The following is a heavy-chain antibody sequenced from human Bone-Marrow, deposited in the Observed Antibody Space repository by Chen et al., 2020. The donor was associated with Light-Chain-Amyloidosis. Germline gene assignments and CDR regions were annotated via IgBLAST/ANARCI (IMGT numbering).Heavy chain of an antibody. J-gene: IGHJ4*02. CDR1: GYTFPNYW. Sequence: EVQLEQSGPEVKKPGESLKISCKGSGYTFPNYWNGWVRQMPGKGLEWMGVIYPDDSDAIYSPSFEGQVTISADKSITTAYLQWRSLKASDTAMYYCARRRDGYNFDYWGQGTLVTVSS. CDR3: ARRRDGYNFDY. D-gene: IGHD5-12*01. CDR2: IYPDDSDA. V-gene: IGHV5-51*01.